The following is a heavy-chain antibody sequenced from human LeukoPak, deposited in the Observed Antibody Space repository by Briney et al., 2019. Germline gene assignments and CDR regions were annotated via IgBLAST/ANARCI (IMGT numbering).Heavy chain of an antibody. CDR2: IYFSGST. CDR1: GGSISSFY. CDR3: ARAWQQLVTY. D-gene: IGHD6-13*01. V-gene: IGHV4-59*12. Sequence: SETLSLTCTVSGGSISSFYWSWFYWSWIRQPPGKGLEWIGYIYFSGSTNYNPSLKSRVTISVDTSKNQFSLKLSSVTAADTAVYYCARAWQQLVTYWGQGTLVTVSS. J-gene: IGHJ4*02.